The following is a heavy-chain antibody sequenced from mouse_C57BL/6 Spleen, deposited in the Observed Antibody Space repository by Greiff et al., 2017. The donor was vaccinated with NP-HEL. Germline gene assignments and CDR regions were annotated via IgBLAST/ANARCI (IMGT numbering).Heavy chain of an antibody. Sequence: VQLQQPGAELVRPGSSVKLSCKASGYTFTSYWMDWVKQRPGQGLEWIGNIYPSDSETHYNQKFKDKATLTVDKSSSTAYMQLSSLTSEDSAVYDCARANYYDDDWYFDVWGTGTTVTVSS. CDR1: GYTFTSYW. J-gene: IGHJ1*03. CDR2: IYPSDSET. CDR3: ARANYYDDDWYFDV. D-gene: IGHD2-4*01. V-gene: IGHV1-61*01.